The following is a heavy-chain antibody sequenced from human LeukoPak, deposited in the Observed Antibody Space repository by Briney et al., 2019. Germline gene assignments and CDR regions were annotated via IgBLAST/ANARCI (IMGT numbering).Heavy chain of an antibody. V-gene: IGHV3-53*01. CDR1: GSTISDNY. Sequence: GGSLRLSCAASGSTISDNYMSWVRQAPGKGLEWVSVMYSGGDTYYADSVKGRFTFSRDISKNTLYLQMNGLRTEDTAMYYCARDAPQVPAAGVLASWGQGTLVTVSS. D-gene: IGHD6-13*01. J-gene: IGHJ5*02. CDR3: ARDAPQVPAAGVLAS. CDR2: MYSGGDT.